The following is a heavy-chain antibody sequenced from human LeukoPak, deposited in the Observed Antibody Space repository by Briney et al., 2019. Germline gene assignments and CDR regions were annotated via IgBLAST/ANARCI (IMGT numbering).Heavy chain of an antibody. J-gene: IGHJ4*02. D-gene: IGHD1-1*01. CDR1: GLTFSTTP. V-gene: IGHV3-48*01. CDR2: IGGGGNAI. Sequence: GGSLRLSCAASGLTFSTTPMNWVRQAPGMGLEWISYIGGGGNAIYYADSVEGRFTISRDNAKNSLYLQMNSLRAEDTAVYYCATSLTRFDYWGQGTLVTVSS. CDR3: ATSLTRFDY.